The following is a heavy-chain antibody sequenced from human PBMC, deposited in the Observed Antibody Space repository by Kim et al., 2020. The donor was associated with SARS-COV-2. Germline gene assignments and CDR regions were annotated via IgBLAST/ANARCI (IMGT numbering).Heavy chain of an antibody. CDR1: GLRFSSYY. CDR2: IRADGSAV. V-gene: IGHV3-7*01. CDR3: ATTTVRENWFDP. D-gene: IGHD4-17*01. J-gene: IGHJ5*02. Sequence: GGSLRLSCVASGLRFSSYYMSWVRQAPGGRLEWLANIRADGSAVYYVDSVKGRFTISRDNAQNSVFLQMKSLTAEDTGLYYCATTTVRENWFDPWGQGTLVIVSS.